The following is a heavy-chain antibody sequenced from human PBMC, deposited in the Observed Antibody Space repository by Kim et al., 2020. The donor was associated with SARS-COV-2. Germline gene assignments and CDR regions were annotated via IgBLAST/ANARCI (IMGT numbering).Heavy chain of an antibody. J-gene: IGHJ4*02. V-gene: IGHV4-34*01. CDR1: GGSFSGYY. D-gene: IGHD3-10*01. CDR2: INHSGST. CDR3: ARGRYYGSGSYYNSWGYYFDY. Sequence: SETLSLTCAVYGGSFSGYYWSWIRQPPGKGLEWIGEINHSGSTNYNPSLKSRVTISVDTSKNQFSLKLSSVTAADTAVNYCARGRYYGSGSYYNSWGYYFDYWGQGTLVTVSS.